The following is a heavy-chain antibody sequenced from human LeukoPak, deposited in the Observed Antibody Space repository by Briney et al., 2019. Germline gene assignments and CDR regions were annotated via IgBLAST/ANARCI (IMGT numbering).Heavy chain of an antibody. J-gene: IGHJ3*02. CDR1: GYSISSGYY. D-gene: IGHD3-10*01. CDR2: IYHSGST. CDR3: AKCRRMVDAFDI. Sequence: SETLSLTCTVSGYSISSGYYWGWIRQPPGKGLEWIGSIYHSGSTYYNPSLKSRVTISVDTSKNQFSLKLSSVTAADTAVYYCAKCRRMVDAFDIWGQGTMVTVSS. V-gene: IGHV4-38-2*02.